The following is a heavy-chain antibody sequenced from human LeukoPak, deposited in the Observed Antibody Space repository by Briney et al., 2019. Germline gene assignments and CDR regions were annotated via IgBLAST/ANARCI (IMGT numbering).Heavy chain of an antibody. V-gene: IGHV3-30*02. CDR1: GFTFSSYG. Sequence: GGSLRLSCAASGFTFSSYGIHWVRQAPGKGLEWVAFIRFDGSNKYYADSVKGRFTISRDNSKNTLFLQMGSLRAEDMAVYYCARGGGRNTTMVWAFDYWGQGTLVTVSS. CDR3: ARGGGRNTTMVWAFDY. J-gene: IGHJ4*02. CDR2: IRFDGSNK. D-gene: IGHD5-18*01.